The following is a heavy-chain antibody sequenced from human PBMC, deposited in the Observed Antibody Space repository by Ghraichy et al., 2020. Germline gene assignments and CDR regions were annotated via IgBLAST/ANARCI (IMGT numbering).Heavy chain of an antibody. CDR1: GFTFSSYA. V-gene: IGHV3-23*01. CDR2: ISGSGGST. J-gene: IGHJ3*02. CDR3: AKDTGFGELSADAFDI. Sequence: GGSLRLSCAASGFTFSSYAMSWVRQAPGKGLEWVSAISGSGGSTYYADSVKGRFTISRDNSKNTLYLQMNSLRAEDTAVYYCAKDTGFGELSADAFDIWGQGTMVTVSS. D-gene: IGHD3-10*01.